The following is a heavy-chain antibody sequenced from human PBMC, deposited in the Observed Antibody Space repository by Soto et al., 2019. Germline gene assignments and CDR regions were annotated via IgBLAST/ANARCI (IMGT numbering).Heavy chain of an antibody. CDR1: GFSFSSHW. J-gene: IGHJ3*01. CDR2: IKEDGSQK. V-gene: IGHV3-7*01. D-gene: IGHD2-8*02. Sequence: EVQLVESGGGLVQPGGSLRLSCAASGFSFSSHWMTWVRQTPGKGLEWVANIKEDGSQKYYVDSVKGRFTILRDNANNSLSLQMNSLRVEDTAVYYCARDGRYCTWGDCRGDAFDVWGQGTVVTVSS. CDR3: ARDGRYCTWGDCRGDAFDV.